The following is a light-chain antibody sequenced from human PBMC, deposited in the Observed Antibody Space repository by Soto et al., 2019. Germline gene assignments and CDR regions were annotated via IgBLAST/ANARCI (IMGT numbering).Light chain of an antibody. V-gene: IGKV3-11*01. CDR1: QSVSSS. CDR3: HHRGNGIT. J-gene: IGKJ5*01. CDR2: DAS. Sequence: VLLTQSPATLSLSPGGTATLSGGASQSVSSSLAWYQQKPGQAPRLLIYDASSRATGIPARFSGSGSGTGFTLTFSSLEPEDFAVYYCHHRGNGITFGQGTRLEIK.